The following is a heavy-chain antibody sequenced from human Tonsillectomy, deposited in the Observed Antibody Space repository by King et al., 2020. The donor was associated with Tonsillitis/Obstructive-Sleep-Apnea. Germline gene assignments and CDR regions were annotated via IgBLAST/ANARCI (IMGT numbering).Heavy chain of an antibody. D-gene: IGHD2-21*02. CDR2: ISSSRSYI. V-gene: IGHV3-21*01. Sequence: VQLVQSGGGLVKPGGSLRLSCAASGFTFSSYTMNWVRQAPGKGLEWVSSISSSRSYIYYADSVKGRFTISRDNDQNSLYLQMNSLRAEDTAVYYCASAGPGGDHDYWGQGTLVTVSS. CDR1: GFTFSSYT. J-gene: IGHJ4*02. CDR3: ASAGPGGDHDY.